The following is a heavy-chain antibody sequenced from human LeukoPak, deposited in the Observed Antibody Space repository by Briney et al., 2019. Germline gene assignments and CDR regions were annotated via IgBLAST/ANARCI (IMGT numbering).Heavy chain of an antibody. CDR2: IYYSGST. CDR1: GVSLSSYY. V-gene: IGHV4-59*01. J-gene: IGHJ3*02. Sequence: SGTLSLTCTVSGVSLSSYYWTWIRQPPGEGLEGSGYIYYSGSTNYNPSLKSRVTISVDTSKNQFSLKLSSVTAADTAVYYCARALQPGVYAFDIWGQGTMVTVSS. D-gene: IGHD6-13*01. CDR3: ARALQPGVYAFDI.